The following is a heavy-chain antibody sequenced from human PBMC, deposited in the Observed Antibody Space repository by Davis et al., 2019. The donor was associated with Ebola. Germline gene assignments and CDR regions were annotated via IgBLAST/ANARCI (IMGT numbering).Heavy chain of an antibody. CDR3: SRSPFSSIAAADY. CDR2: IRSNAYGGTT. Sequence: GESLKISCTTSGFTFGDYTMSWFRQAPGKGVEWVGFIRSNAYGGTTEYAASVRGRFAISRDDSKSIAYLQMNSLRIEDTAVYYCSRSPFSSIAAADYWGQGTLVTVSS. D-gene: IGHD6-6*01. J-gene: IGHJ4*02. V-gene: IGHV3-49*03. CDR1: GFTFGDYT.